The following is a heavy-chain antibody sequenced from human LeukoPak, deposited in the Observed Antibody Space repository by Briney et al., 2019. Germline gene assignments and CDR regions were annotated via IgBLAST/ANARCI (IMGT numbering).Heavy chain of an antibody. CDR1: GGTFSSYA. D-gene: IGHD3-22*01. Sequence: ASVKVSCKASGGTFSSYAISWVRQAPGQGLEWMGWISAYNGNTNYAQKLQGRVTMTTDTSTSTAYMELRSLRSDDTAVYYCARDARAYYDSSGYSDYWGQGTLVSVSS. CDR2: ISAYNGNT. V-gene: IGHV1-18*01. J-gene: IGHJ4*02. CDR3: ARDARAYYDSSGYSDY.